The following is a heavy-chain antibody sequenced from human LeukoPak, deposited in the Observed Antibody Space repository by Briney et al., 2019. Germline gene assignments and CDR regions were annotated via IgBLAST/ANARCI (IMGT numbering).Heavy chain of an antibody. CDR2: IYSSGSA. D-gene: IGHD3-10*01. Sequence: GGSLRLSCAASGFTVSSNYMSWVRQAPGKGLEWVSVIYSSGSANYADSVKGRFTISSDNSKNTLYLQMNSLTAEDTAVYYCAGGGNYYGSGSYYANWVDPWGQGTLVSVSS. J-gene: IGHJ5*02. CDR3: AGGGNYYGSGSYYANWVDP. CDR1: GFTVSSNY. V-gene: IGHV3-66*01.